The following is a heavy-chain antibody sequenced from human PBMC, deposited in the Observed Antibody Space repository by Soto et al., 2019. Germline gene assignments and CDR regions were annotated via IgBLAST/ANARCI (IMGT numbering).Heavy chain of an antibody. D-gene: IGHD3-22*01. CDR1: GFTFTSSA. CDR3: APLFYDSSGYLFDY. V-gene: IGHV1-58*01. CDR2: IVVGSGNT. Sequence: ASVKVSCKASGFTFTSSAVQWVRQARGQRLEWIGWIVVGSGNTNYAQKFQERVTITRDMSTSTAYMELSSLRSEDTAVYYCAPLFYDSSGYLFDYWGQGTLVTVPQ. J-gene: IGHJ4*02.